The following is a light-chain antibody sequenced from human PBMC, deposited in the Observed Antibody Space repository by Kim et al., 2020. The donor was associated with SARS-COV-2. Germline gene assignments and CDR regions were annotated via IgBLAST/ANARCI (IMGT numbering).Light chain of an antibody. Sequence: DIQMTQSPSTLSASVGDRVTITCRASQSISSWLAWYQQKPGKAPKLLIYKASSLDTGVPSRFSGSGSGTEFTLTISSLQPDDFATYYCQQYNTYPCSFGQGTKLEI. V-gene: IGKV1-5*03. CDR1: QSISSW. CDR3: QQYNTYPCS. J-gene: IGKJ2*04. CDR2: KAS.